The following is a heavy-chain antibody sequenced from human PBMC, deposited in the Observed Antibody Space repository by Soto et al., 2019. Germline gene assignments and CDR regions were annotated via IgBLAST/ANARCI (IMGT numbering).Heavy chain of an antibody. CDR2: IYPGDSDT. V-gene: IGHV5-51*01. J-gene: IGHJ6*02. CDR1: GYSFTSFW. Sequence: PGESLKISCQASGYSFTSFWIGWVRQMPWKGLEWMGMIYPGDSDTKYSPSFQGQVTISADKSISTAYLQWSSLKASDTAMYYCVNDCSRGGRASTYYYYGMDVWGQGTTVTVS. D-gene: IGHD2-21*02. CDR3: VNDCSRGGRASTYYYYGMDV.